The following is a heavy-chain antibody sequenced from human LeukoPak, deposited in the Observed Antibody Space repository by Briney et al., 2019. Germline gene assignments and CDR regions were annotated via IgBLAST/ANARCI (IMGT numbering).Heavy chain of an antibody. J-gene: IGHJ4*02. Sequence: PGGSLRLSCAASGFTFSSYAMHWVRQAPGKGLEWVAVISYDGSNKYYADSVKGRFTISRDNAKSSLYLQMNSLRAEDTAVYYCARDRFLEWLLPIDYWGKGTLVTVSS. CDR3: ARDRFLEWLLPIDY. V-gene: IGHV3-30*04. CDR1: GFTFSSYA. CDR2: ISYDGSNK. D-gene: IGHD3-3*01.